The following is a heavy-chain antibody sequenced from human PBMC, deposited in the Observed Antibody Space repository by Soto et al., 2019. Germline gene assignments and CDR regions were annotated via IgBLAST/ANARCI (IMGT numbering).Heavy chain of an antibody. J-gene: IGHJ6*02. D-gene: IGHD6-13*01. CDR3: VSLLMLEGYHDTDV. V-gene: IGHV3-64D*08. Sequence: GGSLRLSCSASGFTFKTFSMHWVRQAPGKGLEYVSAITNGGTISYADSVKGRFIISRDNSKNTLFLHMTSLRTDGTAVYYCVSLLMLEGYHDTDVWGQGTTVTVSS. CDR1: GFTFKTFS. CDR2: ITNGGTI.